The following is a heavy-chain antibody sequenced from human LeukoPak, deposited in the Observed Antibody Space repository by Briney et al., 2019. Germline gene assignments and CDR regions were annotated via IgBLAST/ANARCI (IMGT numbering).Heavy chain of an antibody. J-gene: IGHJ4*02. CDR1: GFTFSNYD. CDR2: VSYDGSDK. Sequence: SGGSLRLSCAASGFTFSNYDMYWVGQAPGRGLDWVAVVSYDGSDKYYADSVKGRFTISRDNSKNTLYLQMTDLRVEDTAVYNCARDSRGPDYWGQGALVTVSS. D-gene: IGHD3-22*01. V-gene: IGHV3-33*05. CDR3: ARDSRGPDY.